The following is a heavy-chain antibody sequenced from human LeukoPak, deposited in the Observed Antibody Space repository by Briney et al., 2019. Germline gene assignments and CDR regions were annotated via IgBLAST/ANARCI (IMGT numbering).Heavy chain of an antibody. V-gene: IGHV4-4*07. CDR1: GGSITTYY. J-gene: IGHJ2*01. CDR3: AKVYCGSDCYTTRYFDL. CDR2: IYSSGST. D-gene: IGHD2-21*02. Sequence: SETLSLTCTVSGGSITTYYWSWIRQPAGKGLEWIGRIYSSGSTDYNPSLKSRVTISVDTSKKHFSLKLGSVTAADTAVYYCAKVYCGSDCYTTRYFDLWGRGTWSLSPQ.